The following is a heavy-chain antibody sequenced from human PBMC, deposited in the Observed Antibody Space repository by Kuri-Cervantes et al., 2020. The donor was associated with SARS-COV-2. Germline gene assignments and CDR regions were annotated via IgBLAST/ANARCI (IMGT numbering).Heavy chain of an antibody. Sequence: ASVKVSCKASGYTFTSYGISWVRQATGQGLEWMGWMNPNSGNTGYAQKFQGRVTMTRNTSISTAYMELSSLRSEDTAVYYCARVQGGWWAFDIWGQGTMVTVSS. J-gene: IGHJ3*02. CDR3: ARVQGGWWAFDI. V-gene: IGHV1-8*02. D-gene: IGHD2-8*02. CDR1: GYTFTSYG. CDR2: MNPNSGNT.